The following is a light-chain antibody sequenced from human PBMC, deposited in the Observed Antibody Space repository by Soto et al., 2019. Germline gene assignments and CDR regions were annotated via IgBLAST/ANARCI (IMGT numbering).Light chain of an antibody. CDR2: EVS. CDR1: SSDVGGYNY. Sequence: HSVLTQPPSPSGSPGQSVTISCTGNSSDVGGYNYVSWYQQHPGKAPKLMIYEVSKRPSGVPDRFSGSKSGNTASLTVSGLQAEDEADYYCSSYAGSTYVFGTGTRSPS. J-gene: IGLJ1*01. CDR3: SSYAGSTYV. V-gene: IGLV2-8*01.